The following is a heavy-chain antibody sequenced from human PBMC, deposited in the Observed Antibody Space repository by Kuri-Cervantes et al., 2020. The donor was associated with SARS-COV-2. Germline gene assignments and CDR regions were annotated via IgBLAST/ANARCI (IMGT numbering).Heavy chain of an antibody. CDR1: GYTFTSYY. CDR2: INPSGGST. V-gene: IGHV1-46*01. CDR3: ARESDSNYAINYYYGMDV. J-gene: IGHJ6*02. D-gene: IGHD4-11*01. Sequence: ASVKVSCKASGYTFTSYYMHWVRQAPGQGLEWMGIINPSGGSTSYAQKFQGRVTMTRNTSISTAYMELSSLRSEDTAVYYCARESDSNYAINYYYGMDVWGQGTTVTVSS.